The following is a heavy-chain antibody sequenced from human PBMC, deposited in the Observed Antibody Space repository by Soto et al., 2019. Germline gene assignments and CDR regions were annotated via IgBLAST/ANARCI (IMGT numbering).Heavy chain of an antibody. V-gene: IGHV4-59*08. CDR2: IYYSGST. Sequence: SETLSLTCTVSGGSISSYYWSWIRQPPGKGLEWIGYIYYSGSTNYNPSLKSRVTISVDTSKNQFSLKLSSVTAADTAVYYCARHVHWNYESGWFDPWGQGTMGTVSS. CDR3: ARHVHWNYESGWFDP. CDR1: GGSISSYY. J-gene: IGHJ5*02. D-gene: IGHD1-7*01.